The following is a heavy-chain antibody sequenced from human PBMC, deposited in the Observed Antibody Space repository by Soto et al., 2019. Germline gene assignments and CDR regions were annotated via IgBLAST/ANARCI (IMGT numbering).Heavy chain of an antibody. CDR3: ARGGSGYVWFNEF. CDR2: IIPVFDTV. V-gene: IGHV1-69*01. Sequence: QEQLVQSGAEVKKSGSSVKVSCKDTGGLFSSYAVSRVRQAPGQGLEWMGGIIPVFDTVYYAQKFQGRVTITADESKNTAYMELSSLRSEDTAMYYCARGGSGYVWFNEFWGQGTLVTVSS. J-gene: IGHJ4*02. CDR1: GGLFSSYA. D-gene: IGHD3-22*01.